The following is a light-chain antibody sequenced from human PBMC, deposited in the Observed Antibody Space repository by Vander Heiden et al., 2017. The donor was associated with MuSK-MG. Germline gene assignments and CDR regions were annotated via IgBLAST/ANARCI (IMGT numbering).Light chain of an antibody. CDR1: QSVLYSSNNKNY. Sequence: DIVMAPSPDSLAVSLGERATIQCKSSQSVLYSSNNKNYLAWYQQKPGQPPKLLIYWASTRESGVPDRFSGSGSGTDFTLTISSLQAEDVAVYYCQQDNSTPRTFGQGTKVEIK. V-gene: IGKV4-1*01. J-gene: IGKJ1*01. CDR2: WAS. CDR3: QQDNSTPRT.